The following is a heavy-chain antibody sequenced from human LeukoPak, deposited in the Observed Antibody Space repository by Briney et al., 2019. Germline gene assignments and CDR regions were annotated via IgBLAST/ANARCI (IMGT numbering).Heavy chain of an antibody. CDR3: ASSITMIVVVKRSFDY. CDR1: GFIFSSNA. D-gene: IGHD3-22*01. J-gene: IGHJ4*02. V-gene: IGHV3-23*01. CDR2: ISGSGGST. Sequence: PGGSLRLSCAASGFIFSSNAMGWVRQAPGKGLEWVSAISGSGGSTYYADSVKGRFTISRDNSKNTLYLQMNSLSAGHTPVFFCASSITMIVVVKRSFDYWGQGTLVTVSS.